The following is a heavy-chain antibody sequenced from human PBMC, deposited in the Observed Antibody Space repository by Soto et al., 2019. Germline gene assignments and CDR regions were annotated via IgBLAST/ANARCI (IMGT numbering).Heavy chain of an antibody. CDR3: ASGGSGYYNY. CDR1: GFTFGPYW. J-gene: IGHJ4*02. D-gene: IGHD3-22*01. V-gene: IGHV3-74*01. Sequence: EVQLVESGGGLVQPGGSLRLSCAASGFTFGPYWRHWVRQVPGKGLVWLSRINSDGSSTTYADSVKGRFTISRDNAMSTLSLQMHSLRAEDTAVYYCASGGSGYYNYGGQGTLVTVSS. CDR2: INSDGSST.